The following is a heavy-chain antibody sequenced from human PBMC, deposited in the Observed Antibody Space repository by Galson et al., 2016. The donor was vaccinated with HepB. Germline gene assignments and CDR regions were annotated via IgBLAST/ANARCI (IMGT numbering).Heavy chain of an antibody. V-gene: IGHV3-23*01. CDR2: ISGSGGRI. D-gene: IGHD3/OR15-3a*01. CDR1: GFTFSTYA. Sequence: SLRLSCAGSGFTFSTYAMNWVRQAPGKGLEWVSVISGSGGRIYYEDSVKGRFTISRDNPKSTLYLQLNSLRVDDTAIYYCAGGLAGRKIFGRGTRTQSALDVWGQGTTVTISS. CDR3: AGGLAGRKIFGRGTRTQSALDV. J-gene: IGHJ6*02.